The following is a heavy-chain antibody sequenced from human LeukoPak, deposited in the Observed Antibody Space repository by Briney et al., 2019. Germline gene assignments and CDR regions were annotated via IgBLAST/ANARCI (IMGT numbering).Heavy chain of an antibody. CDR1: GFTFDDYA. Sequence: GRSLRLSCAASGFTFDDYAMHWVRQAPGKGLEWVSGISWNSGSIGYADSVKGRFTISRDNAKNSLYLQMNSLRAEDTALYYCAKGRPVAYYFDYWGQGTLVTVSS. J-gene: IGHJ4*02. V-gene: IGHV3-9*01. D-gene: IGHD4-23*01. CDR3: AKGRPVAYYFDY. CDR2: ISWNSGSI.